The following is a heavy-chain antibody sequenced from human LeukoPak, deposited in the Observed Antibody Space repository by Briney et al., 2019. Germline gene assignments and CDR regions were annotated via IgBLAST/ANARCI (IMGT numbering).Heavy chain of an antibody. D-gene: IGHD6-19*01. J-gene: IGHJ3*02. Sequence: GGSLRLSCAASGFTFSDYFMDWVRQAPGKGLEWVGRTGNKANSYTTEYAASVKGRFTISRDDSKNSVSLQMNSLRTEDTAVYYCVRDMEQWPHAFEIWGQGTMVTVSS. V-gene: IGHV3-72*01. CDR1: GFTFSDYF. CDR2: TGNKANSYTT. CDR3: VRDMEQWPHAFEI.